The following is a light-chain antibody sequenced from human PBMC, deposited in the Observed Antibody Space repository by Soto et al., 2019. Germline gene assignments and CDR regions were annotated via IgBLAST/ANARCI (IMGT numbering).Light chain of an antibody. J-gene: IGLJ1*01. CDR3: CSYVSSKTYL. V-gene: IGLV2-14*03. CDR1: RLDVGGYNY. CDR2: EVT. Sequence: QSALTQPASVSGSPGQSITISCTGTRLDVGGYNYVSWYQQQPGKAPKLIIYEVTNRPSGVSDRFSGSKSDNTASLTTSGLQTEDEADYYCCSYVSSKTYLFGTGTKVTVL.